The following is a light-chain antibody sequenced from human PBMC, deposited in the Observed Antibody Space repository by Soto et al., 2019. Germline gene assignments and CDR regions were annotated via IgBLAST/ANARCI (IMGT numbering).Light chain of an antibody. CDR1: SSDVGGYNY. CDR3: NSYAGSNNVI. Sequence: QSVLTQPPSASGSPGQSVTISCTGTSSDVGGYNYVSWYQQHPGKAPKLIIYEVYKRPSGVPDRFSGSKSANTASLTVSGLQAEDEANYYCNSYAGSNNVIFGGGTKVTVL. J-gene: IGLJ2*01. V-gene: IGLV2-8*01. CDR2: EVY.